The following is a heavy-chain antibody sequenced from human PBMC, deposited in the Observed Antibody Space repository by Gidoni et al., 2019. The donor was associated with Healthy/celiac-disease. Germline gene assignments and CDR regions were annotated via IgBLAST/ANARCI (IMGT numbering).Heavy chain of an antibody. J-gene: IGHJ4*02. CDR3: ARDKGPFDSSGYYAY. V-gene: IGHV3-53*01. CDR1: GFTVRSNY. D-gene: IGHD3-22*01. Sequence: EVQLVESGGGLIQPGGSLRLSCAASGFTVRSNYMSWVRQAPGKGLEWVSVIYSGGSTYYADSVKGRFTISRDNSKNTLYLQMNSLRAEDTAVYYCARDKGPFDSSGYYAYWGQGTLVTVSS. CDR2: IYSGGST.